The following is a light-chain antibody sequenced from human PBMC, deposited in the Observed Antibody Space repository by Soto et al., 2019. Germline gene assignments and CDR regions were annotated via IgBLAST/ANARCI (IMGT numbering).Light chain of an antibody. CDR1: QSINSW. CDR3: QQYNFLWT. V-gene: IGKV1-5*01. J-gene: IGKJ1*01. CDR2: DAS. Sequence: DIQMTQSPSTLSASVRDRVAITCRASQSINSWLAWYQQKPGKAPKLLIYDASTLESGVPTRFSGSESGTEFTLTISSLQPEDFATYYCQQYNFLWTFGQGTKVEVK.